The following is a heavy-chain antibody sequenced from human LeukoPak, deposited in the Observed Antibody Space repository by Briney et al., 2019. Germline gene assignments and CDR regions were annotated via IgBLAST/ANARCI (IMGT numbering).Heavy chain of an antibody. D-gene: IGHD3-3*01. CDR2: IYQSGSGSS. CDR3: ASTLRFLPYRRFDY. CDR1: GGSIISSNYY. J-gene: IGHJ4*02. V-gene: IGHV4-39*01. Sequence: SETLSLTCSVSGGSIISSNYYWGWIRQPPGKGLEWIGSIYQSGSGSSYYNPTLKSRVTIFGDTFKNQFFLRLSSVTAADTAVYYCASTLRFLPYRRFDYWGQGTLVTVPS.